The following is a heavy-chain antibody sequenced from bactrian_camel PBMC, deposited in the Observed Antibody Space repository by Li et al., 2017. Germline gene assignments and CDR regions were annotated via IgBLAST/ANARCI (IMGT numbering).Heavy chain of an antibody. Sequence: QLVESGGGSVQAGGSLRLSCTASGLTVSGRCMGWFRQNPGEVRAAVAVVEGDGTIRYEESVKGRFTISTDNVKNTLYLEMTNLQPEDTAMYYCAADPRWGGSLTHSLRTRDFDYWGQGTQVTVS. V-gene: IGHV3S42*01. J-gene: IGHJ6*01. CDR2: VEGDGTI. D-gene: IGHD5*01. CDR1: GLTVSGRC. CDR3: AADPRWGGSLTHSLRTRDFDY.